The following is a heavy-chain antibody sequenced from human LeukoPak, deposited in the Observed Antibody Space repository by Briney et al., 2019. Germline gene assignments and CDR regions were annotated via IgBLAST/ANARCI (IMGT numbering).Heavy chain of an antibody. V-gene: IGHV3-23*01. D-gene: IGHD6-13*01. CDR2: ISCNGGST. Sequence: GGSLRLSCAASGFTFRSYAMSWVRQAPGKGLEWVSVISCNGGSTYYADSVKGRFTISRDNSKNTLYLQMNSLRAEDTAVYYCAKDQVAAAVKYYYGMDVCGQGTKVTASS. CDR1: GFTFRSYA. J-gene: IGHJ6*02. CDR3: AKDQVAAAVKYYYGMDV.